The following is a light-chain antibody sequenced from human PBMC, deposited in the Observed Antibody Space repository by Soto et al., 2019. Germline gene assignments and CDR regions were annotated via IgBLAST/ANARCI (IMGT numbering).Light chain of an antibody. CDR2: EVN. V-gene: IGLV2-8*01. Sequence: QSALTQPPSASGSPGQSVTISCTGTNSDVGGYDFVSWYQQHPGKAPKLMIYEVNKRPSGVPDRFSGSKSGNTASLTVSGLHAEDEASYYCSSFAGSNNVLFGGGTKLTVL. CDR3: SSFAGSNNVL. J-gene: IGLJ3*02. CDR1: NSDVGGYDF.